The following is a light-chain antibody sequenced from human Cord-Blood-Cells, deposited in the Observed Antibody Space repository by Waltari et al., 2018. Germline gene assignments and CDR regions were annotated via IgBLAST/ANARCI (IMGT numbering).Light chain of an antibody. CDR3: QQRSNWPPEFT. J-gene: IGKJ3*01. Sequence: TQSPSSLSASVGDRVTITCRASQSISSYLAWYQQKPGQAPRLLIYDASNRATGIPARFSGSGSGTDFTLTISSLEPEDFAVYYCQQRSNWPPEFTFGPGTKVDIK. CDR1: QSISSY. V-gene: IGKV3-11*01. CDR2: DAS.